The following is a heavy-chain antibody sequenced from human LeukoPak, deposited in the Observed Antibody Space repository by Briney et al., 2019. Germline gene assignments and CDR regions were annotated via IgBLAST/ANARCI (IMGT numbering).Heavy chain of an antibody. J-gene: IGHJ6*03. V-gene: IGHV4-59*01. D-gene: IGHD2-21*01. CDR2: IYYSGST. Sequence: SETLSLTCTVSGGSISSYYWSWIRQPPGKGLEWIGYIYYSGSTNYNPSLKSRVTISVDTSKNQFSLKLNSVTAADTAVYYCARGVGGDPPYYYYYYMDVWGKGTTVTISS. CDR1: GGSISSYY. CDR3: ARGVGGDPPYYYYYYMDV.